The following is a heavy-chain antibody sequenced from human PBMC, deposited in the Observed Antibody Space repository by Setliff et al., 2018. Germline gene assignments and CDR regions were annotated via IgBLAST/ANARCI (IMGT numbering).Heavy chain of an antibody. Sequence: GGSLRLSCAASGFTFTSYWMHWVRQAPGKGLVWVSGINWNGGSIVYADSVKGRFTIARDSAENSLHLQMNSLSAEDTALYYCAREGIAVAGVLYFDYWGQGALVTVSS. D-gene: IGHD6-19*01. J-gene: IGHJ4*02. V-gene: IGHV3-20*04. CDR2: INWNGGSI. CDR3: AREGIAVAGVLYFDY. CDR1: GFTFTSYW.